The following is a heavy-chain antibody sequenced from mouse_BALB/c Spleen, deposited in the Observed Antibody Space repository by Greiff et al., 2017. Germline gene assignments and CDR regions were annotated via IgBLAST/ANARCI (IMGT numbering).Heavy chain of an antibody. D-gene: IGHD3-3*01. CDR1: GYTFTSYY. Sequence: VKLQESGAELVKPGASVKLSCKASGYTFTSYYMYWVKQRPGQGLEWIGEINPSNGGTNFNEKFKSKATLTVDKSSSTAYMQLSSLTSEDSAVYYCTREGDYYAMDYWGQGTSVTVSS. CDR3: TREGDYYAMDY. V-gene: IGHV1S81*02. J-gene: IGHJ4*01. CDR2: INPSNGGT.